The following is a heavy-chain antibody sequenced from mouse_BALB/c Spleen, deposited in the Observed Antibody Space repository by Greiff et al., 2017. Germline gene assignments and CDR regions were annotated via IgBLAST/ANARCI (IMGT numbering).Heavy chain of an antibody. J-gene: IGHJ2*01. Sequence: EVKLVESGGGLVKPGGSLKLSCAASGFTFSDYYMYWVRQTPEKRLEWVATISDGGSYTYYPDSVKGRFTISRDNAKNNLYLQMSSLKSEDTAMYYCARAYYGNSYFDYWGQGTTLTVSS. CDR2: ISDGGSYT. CDR1: GFTFSDYY. D-gene: IGHD2-10*01. CDR3: ARAYYGNSYFDY. V-gene: IGHV5-4*02.